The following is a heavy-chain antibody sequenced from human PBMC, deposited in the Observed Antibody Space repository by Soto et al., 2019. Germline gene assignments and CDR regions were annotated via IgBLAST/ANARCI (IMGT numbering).Heavy chain of an antibody. J-gene: IGHJ4*02. CDR3: ARHHRSDTSIAAAVYDY. V-gene: IGHV4-39*01. CDR2: IFYSGST. D-gene: IGHD6-13*01. Sequence: QLQLQESGPGLVKPSETLSLTCTVSGGSISSSSYYWGWIRQPPGKGLEWIGSIFYSGSTYYNPSLKSRVTIPVDTAKNQFSLKLSSVTAADTAVYYCARHHRSDTSIAAAVYDYWGQGTLVTVSS. CDR1: GGSISSSSYY.